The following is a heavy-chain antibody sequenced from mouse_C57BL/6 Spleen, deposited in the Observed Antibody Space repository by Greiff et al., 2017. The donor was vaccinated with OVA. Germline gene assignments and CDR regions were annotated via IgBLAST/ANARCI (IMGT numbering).Heavy chain of an antibody. Sequence: EVKLVESGAELVRPGASVKLSCTASGFNIKDDYMHWVKQRPEQGLEWIGWIDPENGDTEYASKFQGKATITADTSSNTAYLQLSSLTSEDTAVYYCTSYSLSWYFDVWGTGTTVTVSS. CDR1: GFNIKDDY. CDR3: TSYSLSWYFDV. V-gene: IGHV14-4*01. CDR2: IDPENGDT. D-gene: IGHD1-1*01. J-gene: IGHJ1*03.